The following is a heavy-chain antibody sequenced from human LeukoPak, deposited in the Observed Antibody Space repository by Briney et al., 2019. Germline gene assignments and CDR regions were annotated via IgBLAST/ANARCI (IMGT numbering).Heavy chain of an antibody. D-gene: IGHD3-22*01. CDR2: IYYSGST. Sequence: SETLSLTCTVSGGSISSGGYYWSWIRQHPGKGLEWIGYIYYSGSTYYNPSLKSRVTISVDTSKNQFSLKLSSVTAADTAVYYCATGRSGYYHGWGQGTLVTVSS. CDR3: ATGRSGYYHG. V-gene: IGHV4-31*03. J-gene: IGHJ4*02. CDR1: GGSISSGGYY.